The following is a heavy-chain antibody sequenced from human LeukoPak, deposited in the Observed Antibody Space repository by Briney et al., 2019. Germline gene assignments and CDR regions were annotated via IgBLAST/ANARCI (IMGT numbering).Heavy chain of an antibody. CDR3: AKDYYDSSGYFHEYFQH. CDR2: IRYDGSNK. V-gene: IGHV3-30*02. CDR1: GFTFSSYG. D-gene: IGHD3-22*01. J-gene: IGHJ1*01. Sequence: GGSLRLSCAASGFTFSSYGMHWVRQAPGKGLGWVAFIRYDGSNKYYADSVKGRFTISRDNSKNTLYLQMNSLRAEDTAVYYCAKDYYDSSGYFHEYFQHWGQGTLVTVSS.